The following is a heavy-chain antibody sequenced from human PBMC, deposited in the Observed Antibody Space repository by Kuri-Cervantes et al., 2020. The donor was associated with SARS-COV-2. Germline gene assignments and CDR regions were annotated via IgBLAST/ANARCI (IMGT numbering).Heavy chain of an antibody. CDR3: AREYYDFWSGAFYYYYGMDV. Sequence: SVKVSCKASGGTFSSYAISWVRQAPGQGLEWMGGIIPIFGTANYAQKVQGRVTITADESTSTAYMELSSLRSEDTAVYYCAREYYDFWSGAFYYYYGMDVWGQGTTVTVSS. CDR1: GGTFSSYA. D-gene: IGHD3-3*01. V-gene: IGHV1-69*13. CDR2: IIPIFGTA. J-gene: IGHJ6*02.